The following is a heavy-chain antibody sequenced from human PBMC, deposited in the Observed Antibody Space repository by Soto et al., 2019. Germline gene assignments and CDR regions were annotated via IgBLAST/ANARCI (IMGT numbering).Heavy chain of an antibody. CDR1: GASISRYY. D-gene: IGHD4-17*01. Sequence: PSETLSLTCTVSGASISRYYWSWIRQSPGKGLEWIGYIYYSGSTNYNPSLKSRVTISVDTSKNQFSLKLSSVTAADTAVYYCARASTVTTRGSRNNWFDPWGQGTLVTVSS. J-gene: IGHJ5*02. CDR3: ARASTVTTRGSRNNWFDP. V-gene: IGHV4-59*08. CDR2: IYYSGST.